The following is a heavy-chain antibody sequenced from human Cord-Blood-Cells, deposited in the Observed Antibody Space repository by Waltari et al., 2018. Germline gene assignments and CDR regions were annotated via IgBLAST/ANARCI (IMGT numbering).Heavy chain of an antibody. CDR2: IYHSGST. J-gene: IGHJ2*01. V-gene: IGHV4-38-2*02. Sequence: QVQLQESGPGLVKPSETLSLTCTVSGYSISSGYHWGWIRQPPGKGLEWIGSIYHSGSTYYNPSLKSRVTISVDTSKNQFSLKLSSVTAADTAVYYCALTTPGIAAAGIGYFDLWGRGTLVTVSS. CDR1: GYSISSGYH. D-gene: IGHD6-13*01. CDR3: ALTTPGIAAAGIGYFDL.